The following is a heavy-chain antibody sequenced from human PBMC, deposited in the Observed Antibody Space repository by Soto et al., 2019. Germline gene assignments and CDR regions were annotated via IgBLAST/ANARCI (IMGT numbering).Heavy chain of an antibody. CDR2: IWYDGSNK. V-gene: IGHV3-33*01. Sequence: QVQLVESGGGVVQPGRSLRLSCAASGFTFRSYAMHWVRQAPGKGLEWVAVIWYDGSNKYYADSVRGRFTISRDNSKDTLYLHRNSLGTEDTAVYFCARDIGVTHGDLEYGGQGTLVTVSS. J-gene: IGHJ4*02. CDR1: GFTFRSYA. D-gene: IGHD4-17*01. CDR3: ARDIGVTHGDLEY.